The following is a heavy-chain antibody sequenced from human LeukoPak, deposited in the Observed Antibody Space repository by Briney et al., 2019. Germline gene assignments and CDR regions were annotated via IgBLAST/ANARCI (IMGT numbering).Heavy chain of an antibody. Sequence: SETLSLTCTVSGGSINSSSYYWGWIRQPPGKGLEWIGYVYYSGSTNYNPSLKRRVTISVDTSKNQFSLKLSSVTAADTAVYYCARTSINYYDSSGHLYAFDVWGQGTMVTVSS. V-gene: IGHV4-61*05. CDR2: VYYSGST. CDR3: ARTSINYYDSSGHLYAFDV. D-gene: IGHD3-22*01. J-gene: IGHJ3*01. CDR1: GGSINSSSYY.